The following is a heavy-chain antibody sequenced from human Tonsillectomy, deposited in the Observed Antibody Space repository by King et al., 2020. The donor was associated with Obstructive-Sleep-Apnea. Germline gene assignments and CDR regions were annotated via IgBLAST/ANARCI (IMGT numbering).Heavy chain of an antibody. CDR3: ARDMSAYDSTSPAY. CDR2: ISPNSGAT. D-gene: IGHD3-10*01. J-gene: IGHJ4*02. CDR1: GYTFTGYY. Sequence: VQLVESGAEVKKPGASVKVSCKASGYTFTGYYIHWVRRAPGQGLEWMGWISPNSGATTYAQKFQDRVTMTRDTSISTAYMDLSRLRSDDTAIYYCARDMSAYDSTSPAYWGQGTLVTVSS. V-gene: IGHV1-2*02.